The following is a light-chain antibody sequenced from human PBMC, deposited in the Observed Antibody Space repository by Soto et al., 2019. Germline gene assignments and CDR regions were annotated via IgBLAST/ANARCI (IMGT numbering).Light chain of an antibody. Sequence: DIQMTQSPFSLSASVVDRVTITGRASQSISSYLNWYQQKPGKAPKLLIYAASSLQSGVPLRFSGSGSGTEFTLTISSLQPDDVATYYCQQYNTFWTFGQGTKVDIK. CDR3: QQYNTFWT. CDR2: AAS. V-gene: IGKV1-39*01. CDR1: QSISSY. J-gene: IGKJ1*01.